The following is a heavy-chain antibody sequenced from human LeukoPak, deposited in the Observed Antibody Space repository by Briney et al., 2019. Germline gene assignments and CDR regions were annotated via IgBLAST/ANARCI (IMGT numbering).Heavy chain of an antibody. J-gene: IGHJ6*02. Sequence: GRSLRLSCAASGFTFSSYAMHWVRQAPGKGLEWVAVISYDGSNKYYADSVKGRFTISRDNSKNTLYLQMNSLRAEDTAVYYCARAPPLYYAILTGDRPPTKKNYYYYGMDVWGQGTTVTVSS. V-gene: IGHV3-30*04. CDR1: GFTFSSYA. CDR2: ISYDGSNK. D-gene: IGHD3-9*01. CDR3: ARAPPLYYAILTGDRPPTKKNYYYYGMDV.